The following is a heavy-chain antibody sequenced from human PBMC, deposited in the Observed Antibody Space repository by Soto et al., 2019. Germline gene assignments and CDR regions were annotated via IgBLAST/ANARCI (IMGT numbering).Heavy chain of an antibody. CDR3: AKDMGLHLWIHFDL. J-gene: IGHJ4*02. CDR1: GFSFDDYS. D-gene: IGHD5-18*01. V-gene: IGHV3-9*01. Sequence: EVQLVESGGGLVQPGGSLRLSCAASGFSFDDYSMHWVRKAPGKGLEWVSGITWNSASTVYADSVKGRFTISRDNAKNAMYLQMNGLRAEDKALYYCAKDMGLHLWIHFDLWGQGTLVTVSS. CDR2: ITWNSAST.